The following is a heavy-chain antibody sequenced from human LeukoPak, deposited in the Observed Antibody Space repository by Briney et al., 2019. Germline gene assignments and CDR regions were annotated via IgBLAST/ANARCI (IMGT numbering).Heavy chain of an antibody. V-gene: IGHV4-30-2*01. CDR1: GGSIFTSGYY. J-gene: IGHJ4*02. CDR2: IYHGGNT. CDR3: ARVAATVLDFHS. Sequence: SQTLSLTRTVSGGSIFTSGYYWSWIRQPPGKGLEWIGYIYHGGNTFYNPSLESRVSISIDRSNNQFSLNLVSVTAADTAVYYCARVAATVLDFHSWGQGTLVTVSS. D-gene: IGHD6-25*01.